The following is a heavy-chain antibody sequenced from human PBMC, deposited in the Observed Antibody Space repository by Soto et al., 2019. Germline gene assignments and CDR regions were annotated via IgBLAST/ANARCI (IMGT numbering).Heavy chain of an antibody. CDR2: ISGSGGST. CDR1: GFTFSSYA. CDR3: SKDLEYCSGGSCRPHDAFDI. D-gene: IGHD2-15*01. J-gene: IGHJ3*02. Sequence: GGSLRLSCAASGFTFSSYAMSWVRQAPGKGLEWVSAISGSGGSTYYADSVKGRFTISRDNSKNTLYLQMNSLRAEDTAVYYCSKDLEYCSGGSCRPHDAFDIWGQGTMVTVSS. V-gene: IGHV3-23*01.